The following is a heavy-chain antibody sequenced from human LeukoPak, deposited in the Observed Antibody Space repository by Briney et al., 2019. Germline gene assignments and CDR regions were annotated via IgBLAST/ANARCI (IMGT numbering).Heavy chain of an antibody. CDR2: INHSGST. V-gene: IGHV4-34*01. J-gene: IGHJ4*02. Sequence: SETLSLTCAVYGGSFSGYYWSWIRQPPGKGLEWIGEINHSGSTNYNPSLRSRVTLSVDTSNNQFSLKLDSVTAADTAVYYCARAAMEDYFDTSAYFDYWGQGTLVTVSS. D-gene: IGHD3-22*01. CDR3: ARAAMEDYFDTSAYFDY. CDR1: GGSFSGYY.